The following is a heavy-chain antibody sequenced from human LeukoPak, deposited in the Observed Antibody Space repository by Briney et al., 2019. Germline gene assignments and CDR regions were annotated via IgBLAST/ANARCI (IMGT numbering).Heavy chain of an antibody. V-gene: IGHV1-69*13. J-gene: IGHJ3*02. D-gene: IGHD5-24*01. CDR1: GGTFSGYA. CDR3: ASPDPTQMATIHDAFDI. Sequence: SVRVSCKASGGTFSGYAISWVRQAPGQGLEWMGGIIPIFGTANYAQKFQGRATITADESTGTAYMELSSLRSEDTAVYYCASPDPTQMATIHDAFDIWGQGTMVTVSS. CDR2: IIPIFGTA.